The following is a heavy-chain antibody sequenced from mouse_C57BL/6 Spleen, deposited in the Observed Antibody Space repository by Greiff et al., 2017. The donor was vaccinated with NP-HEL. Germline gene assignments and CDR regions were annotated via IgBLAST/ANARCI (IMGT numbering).Heavy chain of an antibody. CDR2: INPNNGGT. CDR1: GYTFTDYN. Sequence: DVQLQESGPELVKPGASVKIPCKASGYTFTDYNMDWVKQSHGKSLEWIGDINPNNGGTNYNQKFKGKATLTVDKSSSTAYMELRSLTSEDTAVYYCAREEDRDYAMDYWGQGTSVTVSS. J-gene: IGHJ4*01. CDR3: AREEDRDYAMDY. V-gene: IGHV1-18*01.